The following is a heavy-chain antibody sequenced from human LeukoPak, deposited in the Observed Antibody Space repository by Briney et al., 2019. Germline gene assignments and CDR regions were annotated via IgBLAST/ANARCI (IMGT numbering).Heavy chain of an antibody. CDR3: ARHGRSGYSGYDAADAFDI. V-gene: IGHV4-39*01. J-gene: IGHJ3*02. D-gene: IGHD5-12*01. Sequence: WIRQPPGKGLEWIGSIYYSGSTYYNPSLKSRVTISVDTSKNQFSLKLSSVTAADTAVYYCARHGRSGYSGYDAADAFDIWSQGTMVTVSS. CDR2: IYYSGST.